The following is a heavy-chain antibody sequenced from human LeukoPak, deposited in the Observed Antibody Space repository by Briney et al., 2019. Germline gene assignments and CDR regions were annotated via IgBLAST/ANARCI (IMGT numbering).Heavy chain of an antibody. Sequence: PGGSLRLSCAASGFTFSSYGMHWVRQAPGKGLEWVAVIWYDGSNKYYADSVKGRFTISRDNPKNTLYLQMNSLRAEDTAVYYCARARAIYSGYDASDYWGQGTLVTVSS. CDR3: ARARAIYSGYDASDY. V-gene: IGHV3-33*01. D-gene: IGHD5-12*01. CDR1: GFTFSSYG. CDR2: IWYDGSNK. J-gene: IGHJ4*02.